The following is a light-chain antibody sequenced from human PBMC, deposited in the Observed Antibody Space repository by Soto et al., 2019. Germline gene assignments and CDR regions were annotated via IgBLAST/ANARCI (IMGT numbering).Light chain of an antibody. V-gene: IGLV2-14*01. CDR3: SSFTSRFTFV. J-gene: IGLJ1*01. CDR2: EVS. Sequence: QSVLTQPASVSGSPGQSITISCTGTSSDVGGYNYVSWYQHHPGKAPKLIIYEVSNRPSGVSNRFSGSKSGNTASLTISGLQAEDEADYYCSSFTSRFTFVFGTGTKVTVL. CDR1: SSDVGGYNY.